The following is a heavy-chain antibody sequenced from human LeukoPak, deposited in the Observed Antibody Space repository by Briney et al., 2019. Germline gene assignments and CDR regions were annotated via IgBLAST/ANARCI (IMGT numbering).Heavy chain of an antibody. Sequence: PSETLSLTCTVSGGSISSYYWSWIRQPPGKGLEGIGYIYYSGSTNYNPSLKSRVTISVDTSKNQFSLKLSSVTAADTAVYYCARAAIAAARYNWFDPWGQGTLVTVSS. CDR3: ARAAIAAARYNWFDP. V-gene: IGHV4-59*01. CDR2: IYYSGST. CDR1: GGSISSYY. D-gene: IGHD6-13*01. J-gene: IGHJ5*02.